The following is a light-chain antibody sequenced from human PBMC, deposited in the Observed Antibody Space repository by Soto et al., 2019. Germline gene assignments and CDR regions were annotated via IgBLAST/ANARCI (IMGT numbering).Light chain of an antibody. V-gene: IGKV1-39*01. CDR1: QSISNY. CDR3: QQSYGTPLT. Sequence: DIEMTQSPSSLSASVGDRVTITCRASQSISNYLNWYQHKPGKVPKLLIYAASSLQSGVPTRFSGRGSGTDFTLTISTLQPEDCATYYCQQSYGTPLTFGGGTKVEIK. J-gene: IGKJ4*01. CDR2: AAS.